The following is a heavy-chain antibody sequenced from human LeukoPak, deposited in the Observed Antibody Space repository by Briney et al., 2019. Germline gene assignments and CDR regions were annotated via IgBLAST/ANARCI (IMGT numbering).Heavy chain of an antibody. CDR2: IYYSGST. V-gene: IGHV4-59*01. Sequence: SETLSLTCTVSGGSISSYYWSWIRQPPGKGLEWIGYIYYSGSTNYNPSLKSRVTISVDTSKNQFSLKLSSVTAADTAVYYCARDPGSSIAVAGHFDYWGQGTLVTVSS. CDR1: GGSISSYY. D-gene: IGHD6-19*01. J-gene: IGHJ4*02. CDR3: ARDPGSSIAVAGHFDY.